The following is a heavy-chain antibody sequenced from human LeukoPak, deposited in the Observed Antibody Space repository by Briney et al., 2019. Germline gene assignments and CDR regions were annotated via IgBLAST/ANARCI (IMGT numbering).Heavy chain of an antibody. CDR1: GGSISSGGYY. V-gene: IGHV4-30-2*01. J-gene: IGHJ2*01. CDR3: ARYEPAGGYFDL. Sequence: PSQTLSLTCTVSGGSISSGGYYWSWIRQPPGKGLEWIGYIYHSGSTYYNPSLKSRVTISVDRSKNQFSLKLSSVTAADTTVYYCARYEPAGGYFDLWGRGTLVTVSS. D-gene: IGHD3-3*01. CDR2: IYHSGST.